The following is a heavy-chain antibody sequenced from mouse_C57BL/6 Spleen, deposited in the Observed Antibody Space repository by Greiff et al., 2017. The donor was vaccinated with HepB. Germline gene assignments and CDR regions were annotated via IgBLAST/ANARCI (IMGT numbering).Heavy chain of an antibody. D-gene: IGHD2-5*01. CDR3: ARAYDSNYPKGYAMDY. V-gene: IGHV5-4*03. Sequence: EVMLVESGGGLVKPGGSLKLSCAASGFTFSSYAMSWVRQTPEKRLEWVATISDGGSYTYYPDNVKGRFTISRDNAKNNRYLQMSQLKSEDTAMYYCARAYDSNYPKGYAMDYGGQGTSVTVSS. J-gene: IGHJ4*01. CDR2: ISDGGSYT. CDR1: GFTFSSYA.